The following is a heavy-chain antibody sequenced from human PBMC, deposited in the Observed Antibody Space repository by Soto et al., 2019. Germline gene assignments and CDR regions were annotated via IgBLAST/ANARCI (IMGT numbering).Heavy chain of an antibody. CDR2: INPSGGST. J-gene: IGHJ3*02. V-gene: IGHV1-46*01. Sequence: ASVKVSCKASGYTFTSYYMHWVRQAPGQGLEWMGIINPSGGSTSYAQKFQGRVTMTRDTSTSTVYMELSSLRSEATAVYYCARVRTTSIVGAPDAFDIGGQGTMVTLSS. D-gene: IGHD1-26*01. CDR3: ARVRTTSIVGAPDAFDI. CDR1: GYTFTSYY.